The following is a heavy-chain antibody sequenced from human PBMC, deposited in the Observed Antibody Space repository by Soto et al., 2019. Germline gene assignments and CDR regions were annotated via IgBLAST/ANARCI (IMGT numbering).Heavy chain of an antibody. J-gene: IGHJ4*03. CDR2: INHSGST. Sequence: PSETLSLTCAVYGGSFSGYYWSWIRQPPGNGLEWIGEINHSGSTNYNPSLKSRVTISLDRSNNQFSLKMNSVTAADTAVYYCARVPVCWDSSGYFYYATLDSWGQGALVTVSS. V-gene: IGHV4-34*01. CDR3: ARVPVCWDSSGYFYYATLDS. D-gene: IGHD3-22*01. CDR1: GGSFSGYY.